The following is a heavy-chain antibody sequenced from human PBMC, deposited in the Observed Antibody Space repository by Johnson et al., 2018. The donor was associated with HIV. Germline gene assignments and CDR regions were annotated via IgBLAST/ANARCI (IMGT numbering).Heavy chain of an antibody. V-gene: IGHV3-30-3*01. CDR1: GFTFSSYA. Sequence: QVQLVESGGGVVQPRRSLRLSCAASGFTFSSYAMHWVRQAPGKGLEWVAVISYDGSNKYYADSVKGRFTISRDNAKNSLYLQMNSLRAEDTALYYCARGSDPFGGVIVNGAFDIWGQGTMVTVSS. D-gene: IGHD3-16*02. J-gene: IGHJ3*02. CDR2: ISYDGSNK. CDR3: ARGSDPFGGVIVNGAFDI.